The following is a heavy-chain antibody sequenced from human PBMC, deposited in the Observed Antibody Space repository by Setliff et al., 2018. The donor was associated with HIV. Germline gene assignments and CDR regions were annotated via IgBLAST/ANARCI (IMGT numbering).Heavy chain of an antibody. D-gene: IGHD6-19*01. CDR2: IDWDDDK. V-gene: IGHV2-70*11. J-gene: IGHJ3*02. CDR3: ARTTIAVAATEAFDI. CDR1: GFSLTTSGMS. Sequence: QSGPTLVNPTQTLKLTCTFSGFSLTTSGMSVSWIRQPPGKALEWLARIDWDDDKYHSTSLKTRLTISKDTSKNQVVLTMTNMDPVDTATYFCARTTIAVAATEAFDIWGQGTMVTVSS.